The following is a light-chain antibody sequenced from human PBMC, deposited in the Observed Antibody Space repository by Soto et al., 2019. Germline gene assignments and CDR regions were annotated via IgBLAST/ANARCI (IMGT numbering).Light chain of an antibody. J-gene: IGKJ2*01. CDR3: QQYDGSPPI. V-gene: IGKV3-11*01. CDR1: QSVSSY. CDR2: DAS. Sequence: EIVLTQSPATLSLSPGERATLSCRASQSVSSYLAWYQQKPGQAPRLLIYDASNRATGIPARFSGSGSGTDFTLTISSLEPEDFAEYYCQQYDGSPPIFGPGTKLEIK.